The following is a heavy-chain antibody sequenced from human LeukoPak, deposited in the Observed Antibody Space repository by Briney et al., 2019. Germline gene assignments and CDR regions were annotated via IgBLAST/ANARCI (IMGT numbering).Heavy chain of an antibody. CDR3: AGGTGFIIKD. V-gene: IGHV3-7*03. J-gene: IGHJ4*02. Sequence: GGSLKLSCAASGFTFSLYWMNWVRRAPGKGLEWVANIKQDGSEKNYVDSVKGRFTISRDNAKNSLYLQMNNLRVEDTAMYYCAGGTGFIIKDWGQGTLVTVSS. D-gene: IGHD3-9*01. CDR2: IKQDGSEK. CDR1: GFTFSLYW.